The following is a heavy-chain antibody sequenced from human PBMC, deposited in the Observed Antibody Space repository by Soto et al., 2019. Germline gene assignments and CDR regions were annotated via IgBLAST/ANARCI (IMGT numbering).Heavy chain of an antibody. CDR3: AREGYSSSWYYYYAMDV. CDR1: GGSIGSYY. Sequence: QVQLQESGPGLVKPSETLSLTCTVSGGSIGSYYWNWIRQPPGKGLEWIGYIYYSGSTNYNPSLKSRVTISVDTSKNQFSLQLRSVTAADTAVYYCAREGYSSSWYYYYAMDVWGQGTTVTVSS. J-gene: IGHJ6*02. CDR2: IYYSGST. D-gene: IGHD6-13*01. V-gene: IGHV4-59*01.